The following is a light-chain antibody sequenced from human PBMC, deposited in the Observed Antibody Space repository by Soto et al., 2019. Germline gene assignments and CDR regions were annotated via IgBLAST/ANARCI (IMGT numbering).Light chain of an antibody. CDR1: QSIANW. J-gene: IGKJ1*01. CDR2: EAS. Sequence: DIQMPQSPPTLSASVGDRVTITCRARQSIANWLAWYQHNPGKDPKLLIYEASSLESGVPSRFSGSGSGTEFTLTINSLQPEDFAFYYCQQYENYWTFGQGTKVAIK. V-gene: IGKV1-5*01. CDR3: QQYENYWT.